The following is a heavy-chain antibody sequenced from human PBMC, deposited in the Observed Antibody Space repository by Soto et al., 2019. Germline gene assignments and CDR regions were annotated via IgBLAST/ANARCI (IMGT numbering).Heavy chain of an antibody. V-gene: IGHV4-30-4*01. D-gene: IGHD1-26*01. CDR1: NGSITSSGYY. J-gene: IGHJ4*02. Sequence: QVQLQESGPRLVEASQTLSLTCTGSNGSITSSGYYWSWIRQPPGKRLEWIGYIYHSGSTFYSPSLQSRLTMSVDTSKNQFSLTLSSVTAADTAVYHCARMSGTYYVRDYWGQGTLVTVSS. CDR3: ARMSGTYYVRDY. CDR2: IYHSGST.